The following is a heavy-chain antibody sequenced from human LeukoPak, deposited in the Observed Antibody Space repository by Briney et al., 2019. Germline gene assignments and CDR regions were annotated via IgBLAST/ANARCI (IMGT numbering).Heavy chain of an antibody. V-gene: IGHV4-39*07. CDR1: GGSISSSSYY. D-gene: IGHD2-2*01. CDR2: IYTSGST. Sequence: SETLSLTCTVSGGSISSSSYYWGWIRQPPGKGLEWIGRIYTSGSTNYNPSLESRVTMSVDTSKNQFSLKLTSVTAADTAVYYCAREYCSSSSCFHYSYYYFMDVWGKGTKVTVSS. CDR3: AREYCSSSSCFHYSYYYFMDV. J-gene: IGHJ6*04.